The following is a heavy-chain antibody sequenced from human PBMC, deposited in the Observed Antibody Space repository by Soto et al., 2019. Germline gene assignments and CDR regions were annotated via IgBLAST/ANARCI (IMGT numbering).Heavy chain of an antibody. CDR3: ASGVPSDAFDI. CDR1: GFTFSDYY. J-gene: IGHJ3*02. Sequence: QVQLVESGGGLVKPGGSLRLSCAASGFTFSDYYMSWIRQAPGKGPEWVSYISSSSSYTNYADSVKGRFTISRDNAKNSLYLQMNSLRAEDTAVYYCASGVPSDAFDIWGQGTMVTVSS. CDR2: ISSSSSYT. D-gene: IGHD3-10*01. V-gene: IGHV3-11*05.